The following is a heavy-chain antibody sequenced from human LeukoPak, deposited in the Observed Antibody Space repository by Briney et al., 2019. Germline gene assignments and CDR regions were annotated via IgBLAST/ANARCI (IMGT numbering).Heavy chain of an antibody. CDR3: ARGPDYYYDSSGSFDY. V-gene: IGHV3-11*01. J-gene: IGHJ4*02. CDR2: VSGSGNTI. D-gene: IGHD3-22*01. CDR1: GFSFSDHY. Sequence: GGSLRLSCAASGFSFSDHYMAWIRQAPGKGLEWVSYVSGSGNTIYHADSVKGRFTISRDTAKNSVHLRMNSLRVDDTAVYYCARGPDYYYDSSGSFDYWGQGTLVTVSS.